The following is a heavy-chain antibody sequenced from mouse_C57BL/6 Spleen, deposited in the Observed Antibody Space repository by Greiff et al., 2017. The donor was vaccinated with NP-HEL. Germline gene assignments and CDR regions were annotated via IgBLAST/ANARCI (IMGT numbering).Heavy chain of an antibody. Sequence: VQLQQSGAELVRPGASVKLSCTASGFNIKDDYMHWVKQRPEQGLEWIGWIDPENGDTEYASKFQGKATITADTSSNTAYLQLRSLTSDDTAVYYCTLYGTYVNYSAMDYWGQGTSVTVSS. CDR1: GFNIKDDY. V-gene: IGHV14-4*01. CDR2: IDPENGDT. CDR3: TLYGTYVNYSAMDY. J-gene: IGHJ4*01. D-gene: IGHD2-1*01.